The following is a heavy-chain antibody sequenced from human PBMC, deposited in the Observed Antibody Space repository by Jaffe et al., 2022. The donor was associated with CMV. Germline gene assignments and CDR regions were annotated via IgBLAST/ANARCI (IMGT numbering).Heavy chain of an antibody. CDR3: AKGRDSGWYVGFLVQYL. CDR2: ISGSGGST. Sequence: EVQLVESGGGLVQPGGSLRLSCAASGFTFSSYAMSWVRQAPGKGLEWVSAISGSGGSTYYADSVKGRFTISRDNSKNTLYLQMNSLRAEDTAVYYCAKGRDSGWYVGFLVQYLWGQGTLVTVSS. J-gene: IGHJ5*02. CDR1: GFTFSSYA. D-gene: IGHD6-19*01. V-gene: IGHV3-23*04.